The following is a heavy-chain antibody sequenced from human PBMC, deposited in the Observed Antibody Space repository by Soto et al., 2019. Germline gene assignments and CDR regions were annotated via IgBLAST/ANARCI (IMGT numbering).Heavy chain of an antibody. D-gene: IGHD2-15*01. CDR3: ARGTPSPLIVRSSRGPWFDP. CDR1: GGSISSYY. Sequence: QVPLQQSGPGLVKSSETLSLTCTVSGGSISSYYWSWIRQPPGKGLEWIGYMYYGGRTNYNPSLKSRVTISVDTSKMQVSLKLSSVTAADTAVYFCARGTPSPLIVRSSRGPWFDPWGQGTLVTVSS. V-gene: IGHV4-59*08. J-gene: IGHJ5*02. CDR2: MYYGGRT.